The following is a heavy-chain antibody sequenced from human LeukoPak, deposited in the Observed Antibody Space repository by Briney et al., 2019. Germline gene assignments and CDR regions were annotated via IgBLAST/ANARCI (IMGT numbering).Heavy chain of an antibody. V-gene: IGHV4-34*01. J-gene: IGHJ4*02. D-gene: IGHD1-26*01. CDR3: ARRSRWEREPFDY. Sequence: SETLSLTCAVYGGSFSGYYWSWIRQPPGKGLEWIGEINHSGSTNYNPSLKSRVTISVDTSKNQFSLKLSSVTAADTAVYYCARRSRWEREPFDYWGQGTLVTVSS. CDR1: GGSFSGYY. CDR2: INHSGST.